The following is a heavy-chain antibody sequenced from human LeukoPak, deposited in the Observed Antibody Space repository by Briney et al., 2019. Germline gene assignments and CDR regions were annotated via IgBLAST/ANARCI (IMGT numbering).Heavy chain of an antibody. CDR2: IKQDGSQK. D-gene: IGHD2-15*01. CDR3: ARLYCSGASCYANLDY. J-gene: IGHJ4*02. V-gene: IGHV3-7*04. CDR1: GFPFSSYW. Sequence: GGSLRLSCAASGFPFSSYWMSWVRQAPGKGLEWVANIKQDGSQKYYVDPVRGRFTISRDNAENSLYLQMNSLTAEDTAVYYCARLYCSGASCYANLDYWGQGTLVAVSS.